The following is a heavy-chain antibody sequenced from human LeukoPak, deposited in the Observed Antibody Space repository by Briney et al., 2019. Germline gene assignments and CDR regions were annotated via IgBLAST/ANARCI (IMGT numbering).Heavy chain of an antibody. Sequence: ASVKVSCKVSGNTLSELSMHWVRQAPGKGLEWMGGVDPEDDKNIYAQKFQGRVTMTEDTSTDTTYMELSNLRSEDTAVYYCATDHQWQLLGYWGQGTLVTVSS. V-gene: IGHV1-24*01. CDR2: VDPEDDKN. CDR1: GNTLSELS. CDR3: ATDHQWQLLGY. D-gene: IGHD1-26*01. J-gene: IGHJ4*02.